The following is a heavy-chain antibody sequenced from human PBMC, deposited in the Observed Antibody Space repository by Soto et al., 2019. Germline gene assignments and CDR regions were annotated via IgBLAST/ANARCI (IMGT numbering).Heavy chain of an antibody. D-gene: IGHD3-10*01. J-gene: IGHJ3*02. Sequence: GGSLRLSCAASGFTFSSYGMHWVRQAPGKGLEWVAVIWYDGSNKYYADSVKGRFTISRDNSKNTLYLQMNSLRAEDTAVYYCARVVTMVRPPNFDAFDIWGQGTMVTVSS. CDR3: ARVVTMVRPPNFDAFDI. CDR1: GFTFSSYG. CDR2: IWYDGSNK. V-gene: IGHV3-33*01.